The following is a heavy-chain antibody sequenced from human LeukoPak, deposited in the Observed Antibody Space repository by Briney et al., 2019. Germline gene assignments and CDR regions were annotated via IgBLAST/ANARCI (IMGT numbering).Heavy chain of an antibody. V-gene: IGHV1-2*02. CDR2: INPNSGGT. J-gene: IGHJ5*02. CDR1: GGTFSSYA. CDR3: AREVCSGGSCYLKGRWFDP. Sequence: ASVKVSCKASGGTFSSYAISWVRQAPGQGLEWMGWINPNSGGTNYAQKFQGRVTMTRDTSISTAYMELSRLRSDDTAVYYCAREVCSGGSCYLKGRWFDPWGQGTLVTVSS. D-gene: IGHD2-15*01.